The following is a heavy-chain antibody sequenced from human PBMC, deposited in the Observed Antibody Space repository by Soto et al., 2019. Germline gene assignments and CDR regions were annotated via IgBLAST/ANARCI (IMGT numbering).Heavy chain of an antibody. J-gene: IGHJ6*04. CDR3: VSRIAAAGSVGGRYYYGMDV. V-gene: IGHV3-21*01. Sequence: EVQLVESGGGLVKPGGSLRLSCAASGFTFSSYSMNWVRQAPGKGLEWVSSISSSSSYIYYADSVKGRFTISRDNAKNSLYLQMNRLRAEATAVYYCVSRIAAAGSVGGRYYYGMDVWGEGTTVTVSS. CDR1: GFTFSSYS. D-gene: IGHD6-13*01. CDR2: ISSSSSYI.